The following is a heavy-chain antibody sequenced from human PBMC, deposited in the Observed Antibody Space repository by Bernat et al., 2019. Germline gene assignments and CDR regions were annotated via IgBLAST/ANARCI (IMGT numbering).Heavy chain of an antibody. CDR1: GFTFSSYW. J-gene: IGHJ4*02. CDR3: ARDWYDYGDYFPMAD. Sequence: EVQLVESGGGLVQPGGSLRLSCAASGFTFSSYWMHWVRQAPGKGLVWVSRINSDGSSTSYADSVKGRFTISRDNAKNTLYLQMNSLRAEDTAVYYCARDWYDYGDYFPMADWGQGTLVTVSS. CDR2: INSDGSST. D-gene: IGHD4-17*01. V-gene: IGHV3-74*01.